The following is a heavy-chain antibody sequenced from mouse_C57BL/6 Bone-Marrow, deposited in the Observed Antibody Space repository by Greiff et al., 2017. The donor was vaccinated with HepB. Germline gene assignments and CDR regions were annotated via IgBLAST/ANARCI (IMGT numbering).Heavy chain of an antibody. CDR1: GYTFTSYW. CDR2: IYPGNSDT. D-gene: IGHD2-4*01. J-gene: IGHJ1*03. Sequence: VQLQQSGTVLARPGASVKMSCKTSGYTFTSYWMHWVKQRPGQGLEWIGAIYPGNSDTSYNQKFKGKAKLTAVTSASTAYMELSSLTNEDSAVYYCTRSDYDSWYVDVWGTGTTVTVSS. CDR3: TRSDYDSWYVDV. V-gene: IGHV1-5*01.